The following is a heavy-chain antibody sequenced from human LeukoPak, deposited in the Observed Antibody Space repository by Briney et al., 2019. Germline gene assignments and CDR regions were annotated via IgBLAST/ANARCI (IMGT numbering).Heavy chain of an antibody. J-gene: IGHJ4*02. D-gene: IGHD3-10*01. V-gene: IGHV3-30-3*01. CDR2: ISYDGSNK. CDR3: ARTTTPHYYGSGSYALGY. CDR1: GFTFSTYA. Sequence: GGSLRLSCAASGFTFSTYAMHCVRQGPGKGLEWVAVISYDGSNKFYADSVKGRFTISRDNSKNTLYLQMSSLSAEDTAVYYCARTTTPHYYGSGSYALGYWGQGTLVTVPS.